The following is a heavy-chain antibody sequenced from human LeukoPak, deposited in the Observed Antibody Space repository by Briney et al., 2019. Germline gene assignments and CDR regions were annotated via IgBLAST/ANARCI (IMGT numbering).Heavy chain of an antibody. V-gene: IGHV3-23*01. D-gene: IGHD2-2*02. CDR1: GFTFSSYA. CDR2: IICSGDCT. CDR3: PKEGDVVVPAAIPVNYYYYGMDV. J-gene: IGHJ6*02. Sequence: GGSLRLSCAASGFTFSSYAMSGVPQAPGKGVEGVSAIICSGDCTYYASSVKCRFNISRDNSKNTLYLQMNRLSAEHTAVYYCPKEGDVVVPAAIPVNYYYYGMDVWGQGTTVTVSS.